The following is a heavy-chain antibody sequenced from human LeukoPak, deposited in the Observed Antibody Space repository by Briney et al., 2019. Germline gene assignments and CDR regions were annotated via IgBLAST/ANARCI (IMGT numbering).Heavy chain of an antibody. CDR1: GFTFSSYA. J-gene: IGHJ5*02. CDR2: ISYDGSNK. CDR3: ARDRGGLQFDWFDP. D-gene: IGHD5-24*01. V-gene: IGHV3-30*01. Sequence: GGSLRLSCAASGFTFSSYAMHWVRQAPGKGLEWVAVISYDGSNKYYADSVKGRFTISRDNSKNTLYLQMNSLRAEDTAVYYCARDRGGLQFDWFDPWGQGTLVTVSS.